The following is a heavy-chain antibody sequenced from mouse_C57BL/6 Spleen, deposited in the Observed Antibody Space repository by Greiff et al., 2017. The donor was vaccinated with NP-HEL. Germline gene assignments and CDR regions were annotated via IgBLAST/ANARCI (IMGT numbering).Heavy chain of an antibody. J-gene: IGHJ1*03. CDR2: IWRGGST. V-gene: IGHV2-5*01. CDR3: AKKRDYGSPYWYFDV. D-gene: IGHD1-1*01. CDR1: GFSLTSYG. Sequence: VQLQQSGPGLVQPSQSLSITCTVSGFSLTSYGVHWVRQSPGKGLEWLGVIWRGGSTDYNVAFMSRLSITKDNSKSQVFFKMNSLQADDTAIYYCAKKRDYGSPYWYFDVWGTGTTVTVSS.